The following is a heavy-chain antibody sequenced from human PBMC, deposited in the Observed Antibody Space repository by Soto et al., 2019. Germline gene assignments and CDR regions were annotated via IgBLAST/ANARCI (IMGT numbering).Heavy chain of an antibody. Sequence: GGCLRLSWAASAFTFSGSSMHWVRQASGKWLEWVGRIRSKANIYATAYAASVKGRFTISRDDSKNTAYLQINSLKTEDTAVNYCTRPGIAAAGPTWGQGTLVTVSS. V-gene: IGHV3-73*01. D-gene: IGHD6-13*01. J-gene: IGHJ5*02. CDR1: AFTFSGSS. CDR3: TRPGIAAAGPT. CDR2: IRSKANIYAT.